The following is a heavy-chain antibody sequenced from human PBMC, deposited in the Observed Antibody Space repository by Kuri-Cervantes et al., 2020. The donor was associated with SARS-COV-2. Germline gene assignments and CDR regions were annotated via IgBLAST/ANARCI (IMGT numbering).Heavy chain of an antibody. V-gene: IGHV4-59*12. J-gene: IGHJ6*02. CDR1: GGSISSYY. D-gene: IGHD3-16*01. Sequence: GSLRLSCTVSGGSISSYYWSWIRQPPGKGLEWIGYIYYSGSTNYNPSLKSRVTISVDTSKNQFSLKLSSVTAADTAVYYCARGWGSYYYGMDVWGQGTTVTVSS. CDR3: ARGWGSYYYGMDV. CDR2: IYYSGST.